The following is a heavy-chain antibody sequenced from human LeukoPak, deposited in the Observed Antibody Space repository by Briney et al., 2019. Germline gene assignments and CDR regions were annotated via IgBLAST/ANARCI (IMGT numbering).Heavy chain of an antibody. CDR3: ARDSSGWSFDY. Sequence: SETLSLTCTVSGGSTSSYYWSWIRQPPGKGLEWIGYIYYSGSTNYNPSLKSQVTISVDTSKNQFSLKLSSVTAADTAVYYCARDSSGWSFDYWGQGTLVTVSS. CDR1: GGSTSSYY. J-gene: IGHJ4*02. V-gene: IGHV4-59*01. CDR2: IYYSGST. D-gene: IGHD6-19*01.